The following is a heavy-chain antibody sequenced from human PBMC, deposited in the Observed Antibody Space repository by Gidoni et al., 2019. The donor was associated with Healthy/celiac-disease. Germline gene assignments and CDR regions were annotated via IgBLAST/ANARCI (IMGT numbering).Heavy chain of an antibody. CDR3: ARDGEAGSRLFDP. CDR2: INPNSGGT. Sequence: QVQLGRSGAEVKKLGASVRVPCKASGYTFTGYYMPWVRQAPGQGLEWMGWINPNSGGTNYAQKFQGRVTMTRDTSISTAYMELSRLRSDDTAVYYCARDGEAGSRLFDPWGQGTLVTVSS. D-gene: IGHD1-1*01. J-gene: IGHJ5*02. V-gene: IGHV1-2*02. CDR1: GYTFTGYY.